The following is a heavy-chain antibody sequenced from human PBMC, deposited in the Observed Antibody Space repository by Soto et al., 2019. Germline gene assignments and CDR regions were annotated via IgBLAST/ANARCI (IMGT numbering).Heavy chain of an antibody. Sequence: PGGSLRLSCAASGFTFSSYAMSWVRQAPGKGLEWVSAISGSGGSTYYADSVKGRFTISRDNSKNTLYLQMNSLRAEDTAVYYCAKSDRLYSYGPLDAFDIWGQGTMVTVSS. CDR3: AKSDRLYSYGPLDAFDI. J-gene: IGHJ3*02. CDR2: ISGSGGST. V-gene: IGHV3-23*01. CDR1: GFTFSSYA. D-gene: IGHD5-18*01.